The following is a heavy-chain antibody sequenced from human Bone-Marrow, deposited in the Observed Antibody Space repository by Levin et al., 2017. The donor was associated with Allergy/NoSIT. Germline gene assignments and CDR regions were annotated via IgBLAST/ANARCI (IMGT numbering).Heavy chain of an antibody. Sequence: PGGSLRLSCEASGFTVSSSYMSWVRQAPGKGLEWVSIIYGGGVTFNADSVKGRFTLSRDTSKNTLYLQMNSLTVEDTAVYYCAREVNPLSGRWDNWGQGTLVTVSS. CDR1: GFTVSSSY. CDR2: IYGGGVT. CDR3: AREVNPLSGRWDN. J-gene: IGHJ4*02. V-gene: IGHV3-53*01. D-gene: IGHD1-26*01.